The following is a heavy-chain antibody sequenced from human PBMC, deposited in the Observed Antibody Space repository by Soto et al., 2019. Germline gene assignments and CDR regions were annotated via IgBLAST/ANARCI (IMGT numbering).Heavy chain of an antibody. CDR2: IIPIFGTA. J-gene: IGHJ4*02. Sequence: GASVKVSRKASGGTFSSYAISWVRQAPGQGLEWMGGIIPIFGTANYAQKFQGRVTITADESTSTAYMELSSLRSEDTAVYYCARCGLDSIGYYCGLDYWGQGTLVTVSS. CDR1: GGTFSSYA. CDR3: ARCGLDSIGYYCGLDY. D-gene: IGHD3-22*01. V-gene: IGHV1-69*13.